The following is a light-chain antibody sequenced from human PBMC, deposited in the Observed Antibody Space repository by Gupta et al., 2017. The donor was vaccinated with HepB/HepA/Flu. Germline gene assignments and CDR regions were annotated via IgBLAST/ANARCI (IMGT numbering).Light chain of an antibody. Sequence: DIQMTQSPSTLSASVGDRVTITCRASQSISTYLHWYQQKRGRAPKLLIYSASSLQTGVPSRFSGSGSGTEFTLTISSLQPGDFATYYCQQSYSAPLTFGGGTKVDIK. CDR1: QSISTY. CDR3: QQSYSAPLT. CDR2: SAS. J-gene: IGKJ4*01. V-gene: IGKV1-39*01.